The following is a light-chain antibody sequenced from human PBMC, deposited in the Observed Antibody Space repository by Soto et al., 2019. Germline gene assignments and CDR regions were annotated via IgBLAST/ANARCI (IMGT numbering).Light chain of an antibody. V-gene: IGLV1-40*01. CDR1: SSNIGAGYD. CDR2: ENN. J-gene: IGLJ1*01. CDR3: QSYDNSLIGSV. Sequence: QPVLTQPPSVSGAPGQRVTISCTGSSSNIGAGYDVHWYQQLPGTAPKLLIYENNNRPSGVPDRFSGSKSGTSASLAITGLQAEDEADYYCQSYDNSLIGSVFGAGTKLTVL.